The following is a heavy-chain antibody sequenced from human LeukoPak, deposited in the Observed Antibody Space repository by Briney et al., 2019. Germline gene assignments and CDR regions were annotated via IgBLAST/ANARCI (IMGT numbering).Heavy chain of an antibody. D-gene: IGHD2-21*02. CDR2: ISGSGDST. CDR3: AKGRPVVVTALLFVN. CDR1: GFTFSSYS. V-gene: IGHV3-23*01. Sequence: GGSLRLSCAASGFTFSSYSMNWVRQAPGKGLEWVSSISGSGDSTYYADSVKGRFTISRDNSKNTLFLQMNSLRAEDTAVYYCAKGRPVVVTALLFVNWGQGTLVTVSS. J-gene: IGHJ4*02.